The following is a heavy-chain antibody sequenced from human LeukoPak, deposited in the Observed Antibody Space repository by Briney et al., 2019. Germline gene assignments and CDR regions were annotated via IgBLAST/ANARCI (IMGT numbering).Heavy chain of an antibody. CDR2: ISGSGGST. CDR1: GFTFSSYA. J-gene: IGHJ4*02. V-gene: IGHV3-23*01. Sequence: AGGSLRLSCAASGFTFSSYAMSWVRRAPGKGLEWVSAISGSGGSTYYADSVKGRFTISRDNSKNTLYLQMNSLRAEDTAVYYCAKGTTVTYYFDYWGQGTLVTVSS. D-gene: IGHD4-17*01. CDR3: AKGTTVTYYFDY.